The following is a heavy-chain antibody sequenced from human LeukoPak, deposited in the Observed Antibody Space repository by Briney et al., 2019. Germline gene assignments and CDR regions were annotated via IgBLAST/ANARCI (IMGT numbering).Heavy chain of an antibody. J-gene: IGHJ4*02. Sequence: SETLSLTCTVSGGSINSYFWSWIRQPPGKGPEWIGYIYYSGSTDYNPSLKSRVTISVDTSKNQFSLKLSSVTAADTAVYYCARKSSSGWYFDHWGQGTLVTVSS. CDR2: IYYSGST. V-gene: IGHV4-59*01. CDR3: ARKSSSGWYFDH. D-gene: IGHD6-19*01. CDR1: GGSINSYF.